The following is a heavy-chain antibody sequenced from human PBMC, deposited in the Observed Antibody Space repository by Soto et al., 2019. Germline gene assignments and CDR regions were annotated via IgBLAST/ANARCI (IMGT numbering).Heavy chain of an antibody. J-gene: IGHJ4*02. CDR2: IHYSGTT. CDR3: AAGEASSRNLAPYYLDF. CDR1: GGSMRNYF. Sequence: SETLSLTCTVSGGSMRNYFWTWIRQPPGKGLEWIGYIHYSGTTSFFPSYNPSLRSRVTISEDTSRNQFSLKLLSVTTADTAMYFCAAGEASSRNLAPYYLDFWGQGTLVTVSS. D-gene: IGHD6-13*01. V-gene: IGHV4-59*01.